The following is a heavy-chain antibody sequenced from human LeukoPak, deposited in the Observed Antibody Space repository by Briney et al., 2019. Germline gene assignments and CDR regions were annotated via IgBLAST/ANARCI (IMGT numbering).Heavy chain of an antibody. CDR2: IIPIFGTA. V-gene: IGHV1-69*13. CDR1: GGTFSSYA. CDR3: ARGSNSHYDYVWGSYRYRAGDFDY. Sequence: GASMKVSCKASGGTFSSYAISWVRQAPGQGLEWMGGIIPIFGTANYAQKFQGRVTITADESTSTAYMELSSLRSEDTAVYYCARGSNSHYDYVWGSYRYRAGDFDYWGQGTLVTVSS. J-gene: IGHJ4*02. D-gene: IGHD3-16*02.